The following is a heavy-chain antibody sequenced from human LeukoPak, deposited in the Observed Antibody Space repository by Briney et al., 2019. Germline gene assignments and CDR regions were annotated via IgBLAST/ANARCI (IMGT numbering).Heavy chain of an antibody. D-gene: IGHD3-10*01. CDR2: INSDGSST. CDR1: GFTFSRYW. CDR3: VRDNYGVDY. V-gene: IGHV3-74*03. J-gene: IGHJ4*02. Sequence: PGGSLRLSCAASGFTFSRYWMQLVRQAPGQGLVWLSHINSDGSSTTYADSVRGRFTTSRDNAKNTLYLQMNSLRAEDTAVYYCVRDNYGVDYWGQGTLVTVSS.